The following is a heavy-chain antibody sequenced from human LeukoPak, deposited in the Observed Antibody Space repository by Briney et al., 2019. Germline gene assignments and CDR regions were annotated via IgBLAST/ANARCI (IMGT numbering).Heavy chain of an antibody. CDR2: ISDSGGST. CDR1: GFTFSNHA. CDR3: AREGYYGSGSPPSLYFDY. Sequence: GGSLRLSCAASGFTFSNHAMSWVRQAPGKGLEWVAVISDSGGSTYYADSVKGRFTISRDNSRSTLYLQMNSLRPEDTAIYYCAREGYYGSGSPPSLYFDYWGQGTLVTVSS. V-gene: IGHV3-23*01. D-gene: IGHD3-10*01. J-gene: IGHJ4*02.